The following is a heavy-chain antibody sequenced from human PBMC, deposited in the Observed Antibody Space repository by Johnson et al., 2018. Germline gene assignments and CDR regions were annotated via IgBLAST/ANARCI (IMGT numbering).Heavy chain of an antibody. J-gene: IGHJ1*01. CDR1: GGSISSYW. CDR3: ARGGEYFQD. CDR2: VYHSGST. V-gene: IGHV4-59*01. D-gene: IGHD6-25*01. Sequence: QVQLVESGPGLVKPSETLSLTCTVSGGSISSYWWSWIRQPPGKGLEYIGYVYHSGSTIYNPSLESRVTISIDTSKNQFSLKLRSVTAADTAMYYCARGGEYFQDWGQGTLVTVSS.